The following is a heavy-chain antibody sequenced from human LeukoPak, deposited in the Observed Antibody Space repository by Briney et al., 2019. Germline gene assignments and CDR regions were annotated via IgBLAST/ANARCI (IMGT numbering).Heavy chain of an antibody. V-gene: IGHV1-46*01. Sequence: ASVKVSCKASGYTFTSYYMHWVRQAPGQGLEWMGIINPSGGSTSYAQKFQGRVTMTTDTSTSTAYMELRSLRSDDTAVYYCARDLAVAGTADYWGQGTLVTVSS. CDR3: ARDLAVAGTADY. CDR2: INPSGGST. J-gene: IGHJ4*02. D-gene: IGHD6-19*01. CDR1: GYTFTSYY.